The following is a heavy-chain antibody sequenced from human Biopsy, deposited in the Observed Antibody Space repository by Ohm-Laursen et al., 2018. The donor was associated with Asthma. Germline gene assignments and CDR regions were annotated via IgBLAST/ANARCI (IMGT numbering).Heavy chain of an antibody. J-gene: IGHJ4*02. Sequence: GASVKVSCKSLGGTFNTYVIGWVRQAPGQGLEWMGGINSVVGTTTYPQKFQDRVTITADDSTSTVYMELSSLRSEDTAVYYCAWKAGSCISRTCYSLDFWAQGTLVSVSS. V-gene: IGHV1-69*13. D-gene: IGHD2-2*01. CDR3: AWKAGSCISRTCYSLDF. CDR2: INSVVGTT. CDR1: GGTFNTYV.